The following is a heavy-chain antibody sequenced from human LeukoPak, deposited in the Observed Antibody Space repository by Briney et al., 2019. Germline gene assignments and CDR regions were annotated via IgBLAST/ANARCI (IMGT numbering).Heavy chain of an antibody. D-gene: IGHD2-2*01. Sequence: GGSLRLSCAASGFTFSSYWMHWVRQAPGKGLVWVSRINSAGSSTSYADSVKGRFTISRDNAKNTLYLQMNSLRAEDTAVYYCARGLIVPAGDFDYWGQGTLVTVSS. J-gene: IGHJ4*02. V-gene: IGHV3-74*01. CDR3: ARGLIVPAGDFDY. CDR1: GFTFSSYW. CDR2: INSAGSST.